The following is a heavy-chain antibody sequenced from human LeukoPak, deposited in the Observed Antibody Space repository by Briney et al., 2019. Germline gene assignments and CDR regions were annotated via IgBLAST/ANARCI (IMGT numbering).Heavy chain of an antibody. CDR2: IIPIFGTA. Sequence: SVKVSCKASGGTFSSYAISWVRQAPGQGLEWMGGIIPIFGTANYAQKFQGRVTIIADESTSTAYMELSSLRSEDTAVYYCARSRDTEYNWFDPWGQGTLVTVSS. CDR1: GGTFSSYA. V-gene: IGHV1-69*01. J-gene: IGHJ5*02. CDR3: ARSRDTEYNWFDP. D-gene: IGHD3-10*01.